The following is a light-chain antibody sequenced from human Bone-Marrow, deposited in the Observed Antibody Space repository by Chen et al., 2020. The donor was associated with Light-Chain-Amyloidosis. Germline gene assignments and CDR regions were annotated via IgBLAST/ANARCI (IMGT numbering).Light chain of an antibody. J-gene: IGKJ5*01. V-gene: IGKV3-11*01. Sequence: EIVLTQSPATLSLSPGERATLSCRASQSVSSYLAWYQQKPGQAPRLLIYDASNRATGIPARFSGSGSGTDFPLTISSREPEDFAVYYCQQRSNWLITFGQGTRLEIK. CDR2: DAS. CDR3: QQRSNWLIT. CDR1: QSVSSY.